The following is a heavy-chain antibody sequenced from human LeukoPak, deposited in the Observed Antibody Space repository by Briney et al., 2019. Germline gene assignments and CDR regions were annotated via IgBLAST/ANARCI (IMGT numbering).Heavy chain of an antibody. CDR1: GGSISSGGYS. V-gene: IGHV4-30-2*01. CDR3: ARGIRADSSGYYPRFDP. D-gene: IGHD3-22*01. CDR2: SYHGGST. J-gene: IGHJ5*02. Sequence: PSETLSLTCAVSGGSISSGGYSWSWIRQPPGKGLEWIGYSYHGGSTYYNPSLKSRVTISVDRSKNQFSLKLSSVTAADTAAYYCARGIRADSSGYYPRFDPWGQGTLVTVSS.